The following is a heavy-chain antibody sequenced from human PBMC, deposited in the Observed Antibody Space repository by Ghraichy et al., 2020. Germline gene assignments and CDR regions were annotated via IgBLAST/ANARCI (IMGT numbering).Heavy chain of an antibody. CDR2: ISAYNGNT. CDR1: GYTFTSYG. CDR3: ARGPRVVVVVAATENFDY. J-gene: IGHJ4*02. V-gene: IGHV1-18*04. Sequence: ASVKVSCKASGYTFTSYGISWVRQAPGQGLEWMGWISAYNGNTNYAQKLQGRVTMTTDTSTSTAYMELRSLRSDDTAVYYCARGPRVVVVVAATENFDYWGQGTLVTVSS. D-gene: IGHD2-15*01.